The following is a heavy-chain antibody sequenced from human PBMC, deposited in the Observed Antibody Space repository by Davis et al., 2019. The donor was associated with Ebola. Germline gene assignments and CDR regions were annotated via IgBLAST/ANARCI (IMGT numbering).Heavy chain of an antibody. CDR3: VKFRRGGYNPFDF. J-gene: IGHJ4*02. CDR1: GFTFDDYS. Sequence: SLKISCAASGFTFDDYSMHWVRQAPGRGLEWVSGISWNSGNRLYADSVKGRFTISRDNAKNSLYLQMNSLRPEDTALYHCVKFRRGGYNPFDFWGQGTLVTVSS. CDR2: ISWNSGNR. D-gene: IGHD5-24*01. V-gene: IGHV3-9*01.